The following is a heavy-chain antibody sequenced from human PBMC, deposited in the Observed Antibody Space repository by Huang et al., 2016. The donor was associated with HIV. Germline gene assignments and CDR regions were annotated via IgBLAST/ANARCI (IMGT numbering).Heavy chain of an antibody. CDR1: GYKFHIYE. D-gene: IGHD3-16*01. J-gene: IGHJ4*02. Sequence: QIHLVQSGPEVKQPGASVKVSCKASGYKFHIYEITWVRQTPGQGLEWMGWISGDNGSTRFAKKVQDRLTMTTDVSTSTAYLELRSLRLDDTAVYYCARTKGEFDFWGQGALVTVSS. CDR3: ARTKGEFDF. CDR2: ISGDNGST. V-gene: IGHV1-18*04.